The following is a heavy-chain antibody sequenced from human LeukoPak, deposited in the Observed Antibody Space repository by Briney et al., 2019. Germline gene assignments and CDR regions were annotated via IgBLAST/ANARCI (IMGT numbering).Heavy chain of an antibody. CDR1: GFTFRGYA. J-gene: IGHJ6*02. V-gene: IGHV3-30*02. D-gene: IGHD3-10*01. CDR2: IRSNGNEK. Sequence: GGSLRLSCAASGFTFRGYAVHWVRQAPGKGLEWVALIRSNGNEKFYLDAVQGRFTISRDNSKNTLFLQMSSLRPEDTAVYYCAKDRDGLGSFQKRMDVWGQGTTVTVSS. CDR3: AKDRDGLGSFQKRMDV.